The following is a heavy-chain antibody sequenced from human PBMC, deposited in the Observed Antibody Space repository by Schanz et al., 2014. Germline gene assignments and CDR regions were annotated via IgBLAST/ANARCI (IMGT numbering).Heavy chain of an antibody. CDR1: GDSISSAY. Sequence: QVQLQASGPGLVEPSQTLSLTCTVSGDSISSAYWSWIRQHPGKGLEWIGFIYYRGNTYYNPSLKSRVSISLDPSKTQFVLTLNSLTAADTAVYYCARVPEPGWFDPWGQGTLVTVSS. CDR3: ARVPEPGWFDP. CDR2: IYYRGNT. J-gene: IGHJ5*02. V-gene: IGHV4-31*03. D-gene: IGHD1-26*01.